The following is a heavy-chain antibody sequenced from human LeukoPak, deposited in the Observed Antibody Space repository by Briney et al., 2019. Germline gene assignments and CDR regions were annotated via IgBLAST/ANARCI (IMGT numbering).Heavy chain of an antibody. D-gene: IGHD1-26*01. V-gene: IGHV4-59*01. CDR3: ARQPMGATAYYYYYGMDV. J-gene: IGHJ6*02. CDR1: GGSISSYY. CDR2: IYYSGST. Sequence: SETLSLTCTVSGGSISSYYWSWIRQPPGKGLEWIGYIYYSGSTNYNPSLKSRVTISVDTSKNQFSLKLSSVTAADTAVYYCARQPMGATAYYYYYGMDVWGQGTTVTVSS.